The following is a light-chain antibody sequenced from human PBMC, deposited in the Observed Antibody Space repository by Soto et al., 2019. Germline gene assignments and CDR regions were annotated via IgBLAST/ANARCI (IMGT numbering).Light chain of an antibody. Sequence: QPVLTQSPSASASLGASVRLACTLRSGHSTYSIAWHQQQPEKGPRFLMNLNSDGSLSKGDGIPDRFSGSTSGAERYLAISSLQSEDEADYYCQTWGPGFRVFGGGTKLTVL. CDR1: SGHSTYS. J-gene: IGLJ2*01. V-gene: IGLV4-69*01. CDR2: LNSDGSL. CDR3: QTWGPGFRV.